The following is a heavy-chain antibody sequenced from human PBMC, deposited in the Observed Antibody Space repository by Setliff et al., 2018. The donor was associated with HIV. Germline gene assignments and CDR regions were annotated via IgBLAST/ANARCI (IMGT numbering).Heavy chain of an antibody. V-gene: IGHV3-15*01. CDR2: IKSKPNGGTT. J-gene: IGHJ4*02. Sequence: GGSLRLSCTGSGFTFSNAWMNWVRQAPGKGLEWVGRIKSKPNGGTTDHAASVKDRFTISRDDSKNTVYLQMNSLKSEDTAVYYCATTHHYARSGYYGWGQGTLVTVSS. CDR3: ATTHHYARSGYYG. D-gene: IGHD3-22*01. CDR1: GFTFSNAW.